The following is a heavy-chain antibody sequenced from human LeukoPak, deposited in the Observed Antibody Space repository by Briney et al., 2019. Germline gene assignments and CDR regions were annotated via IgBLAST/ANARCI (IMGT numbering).Heavy chain of an antibody. J-gene: IGHJ4*02. V-gene: IGHV3-23*01. CDR3: AKRYSASTPYNFDY. Sequence: GGSLRLSCAASGFTFSSYAMTWVRQAPGKGLEWVSTINGNAGSTYYADSVKGRFTISRHNSKNTLYLQMNSLRAEDTAVYYCAKRYSASTPYNFDYWGQGTLVTVSS. D-gene: IGHD5-12*01. CDR1: GFTFSSYA. CDR2: INGNAGST.